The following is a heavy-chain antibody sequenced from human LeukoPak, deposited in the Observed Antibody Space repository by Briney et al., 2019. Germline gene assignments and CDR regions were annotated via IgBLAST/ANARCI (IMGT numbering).Heavy chain of an antibody. D-gene: IGHD4-17*01. CDR1: GGSISIYY. J-gene: IGHJ4*02. CDR2: IYYSGST. Sequence: SETLSLTCTVYGGSISIYYWSWIRQPPGKGLEWIGYIYYSGSTNYNPSLKSRVTISVDTSKNQFSLKLSSVTAADTAVYYCARDDYGLDYWGQGTLVTVSS. V-gene: IGHV4-59*01. CDR3: ARDDYGLDY.